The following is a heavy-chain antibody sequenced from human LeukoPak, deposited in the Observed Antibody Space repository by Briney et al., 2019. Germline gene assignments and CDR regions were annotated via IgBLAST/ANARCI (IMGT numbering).Heavy chain of an antibody. Sequence: SETLSLTCTVSGGSISSSSYYWGWIRQPPGKGLEWIGSNYYSGSTYYNPSLKSRVTISVDTSKNQFSLKLSSVTAADTAVYYCASVSDWFDPWGQGTLVTVSS. V-gene: IGHV4-39*01. CDR3: ASVSDWFDP. J-gene: IGHJ5*02. CDR1: GGSISSSSYY. CDR2: NYYSGST. D-gene: IGHD2-8*01.